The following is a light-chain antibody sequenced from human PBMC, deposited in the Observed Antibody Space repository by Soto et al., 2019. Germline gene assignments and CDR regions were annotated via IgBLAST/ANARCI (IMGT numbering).Light chain of an antibody. CDR1: GSVSSSY. J-gene: IGKJ5*01. V-gene: IGKV3-20*01. Sequence: EIVLTQSPGTLSLSPGERATLSCRASGSVSSSYLAWYQQKPGQAPRLLIYGASSRATDLPDRFSGSGAGMDFTLPISRLEPEDFPVYYGQQYGSSPPITFGQGTRLEIK. CDR3: QQYGSSPPIT. CDR2: GAS.